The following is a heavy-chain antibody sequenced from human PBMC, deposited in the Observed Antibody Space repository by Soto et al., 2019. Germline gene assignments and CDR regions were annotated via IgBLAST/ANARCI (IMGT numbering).Heavy chain of an antibody. Sequence: SGPTLVNPTQTLTLTRTFSGFSLRTSGMCVSWIRQPPGKALEWLARIDWDDDKFYSTSLKTRLTISKDTSKNQVVLTMTNMDPVDTATYYCARITGTRYYFDYWGQGALVTVSS. V-gene: IGHV2-70*17. CDR1: GFSLRTSGMC. J-gene: IGHJ4*02. CDR3: ARITGTRYYFDY. CDR2: IDWDDDK. D-gene: IGHD1-7*01.